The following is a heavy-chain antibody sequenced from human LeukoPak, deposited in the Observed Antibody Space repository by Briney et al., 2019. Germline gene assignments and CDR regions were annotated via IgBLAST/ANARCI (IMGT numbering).Heavy chain of an antibody. CDR3: ARSPRVHYDSSGTFDY. V-gene: IGHV1-46*01. CDR2: INPSGGST. CDR1: GYTFTSYY. J-gene: IGHJ4*02. D-gene: IGHD3-22*01. Sequence: ASVKVSCKASGYTFTSYYMHWVRQAPGQGLEWMGVINPSGGSTSYAQKFQGRVTMTRDTSTSTVYMELSSLRSEDTAVYYCARSPRVHYDSSGTFDYWGQGTLVTVSS.